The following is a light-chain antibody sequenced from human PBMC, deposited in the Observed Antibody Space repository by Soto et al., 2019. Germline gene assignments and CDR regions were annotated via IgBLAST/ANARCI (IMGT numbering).Light chain of an antibody. V-gene: IGKV3-15*01. J-gene: IGKJ2*01. CDR1: QSVSSN. CDR2: GAS. Sequence: EIVMTQSPATLSVSPGERATLSCRASQSVSSNLAWYQQKPGQAPRLLIYGASTRATGIPARFSGSGSGTDFTLTISSLQSEDFAVYYCQQYNDWPRTFGQGTKREI. CDR3: QQYNDWPRT.